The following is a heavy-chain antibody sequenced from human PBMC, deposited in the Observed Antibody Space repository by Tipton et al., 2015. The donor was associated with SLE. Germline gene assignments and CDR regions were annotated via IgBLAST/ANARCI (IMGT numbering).Heavy chain of an antibody. CDR2: IYYSGST. D-gene: IGHD1-14*01. CDR3: AKVRRDDYYYYGMDV. J-gene: IGHJ6*02. Sequence: TLSLTCSVSGGSINNNNYNWGWIRQPPGKGLEWIGRIYYSGSTYYSPSLKSRVTIAVDTSKNQFSLNLSSVTAADTAVYYCAKVRRDDYYYYGMDVWGQGTTVTVSS. CDR1: GGSINNNNYN. V-gene: IGHV4-39*01.